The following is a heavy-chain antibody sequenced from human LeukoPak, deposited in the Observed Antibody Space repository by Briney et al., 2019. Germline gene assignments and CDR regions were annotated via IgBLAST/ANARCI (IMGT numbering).Heavy chain of an antibody. Sequence: ASVKVSCKVSGYTFTELSMHWVRQAPGKGLEWMGGFDPEDGETIYAQKFQGRVTMTEDTSTDTAYMELSSLRSEDTAVYYCATIYGRLYRFLDWLSTRHNWFDPWGQGTLVTVSS. CDR3: ATIYGRLYRFLDWLSTRHNWFDP. V-gene: IGHV1-24*01. CDR2: FDPEDGET. J-gene: IGHJ5*02. D-gene: IGHD3-3*01. CDR1: GYTFTELS.